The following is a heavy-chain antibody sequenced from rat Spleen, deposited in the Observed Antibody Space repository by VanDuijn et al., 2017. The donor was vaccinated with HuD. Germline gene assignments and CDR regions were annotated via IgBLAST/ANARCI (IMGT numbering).Heavy chain of an antibody. Sequence: VQLVESGGGLVQPGRSLKLSCAASGFTFSNYGMHWIRQPPGKGLEWIAAISSGGSTYYNSTLTSRLSITRDTSKSQVFLKMTSLQTEDTAMYFCARSGMGITLFDYWGQGVMVTVSS. CDR2: ISSGGST. D-gene: IGHD1-9*01. CDR3: ARSGMGITLFDY. CDR1: GFTFSNYG. J-gene: IGHJ2*01. V-gene: IGHV2S12*01.